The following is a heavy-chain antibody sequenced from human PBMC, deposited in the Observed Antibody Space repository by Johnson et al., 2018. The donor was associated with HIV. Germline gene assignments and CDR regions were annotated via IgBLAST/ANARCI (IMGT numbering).Heavy chain of an antibody. D-gene: IGHD5-24*01. CDR1: GFTFDDYA. V-gene: IGHV3-23*04. J-gene: IGHJ3*02. Sequence: VQLVESGGGVVRPGGSLRLSCAASGFTFDDYAISWVRQAPGKGLEWVSTITDGGGETFYADSVQGRFTISRDNRKNTLYLEMDSLRAEDTAVYYCAKARSRRWHHDAFDIWGQGTLVSVSS. CDR3: AKARSRRWHHDAFDI. CDR2: ITDGGGET.